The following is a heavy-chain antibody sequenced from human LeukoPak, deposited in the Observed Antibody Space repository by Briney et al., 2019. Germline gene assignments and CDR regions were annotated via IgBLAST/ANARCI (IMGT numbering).Heavy chain of an antibody. Sequence: GGSLRLSCAASGFTFSDYYMSWIRQAPGKGLEWVSYISSSGSTIYYADPVKGRFTISRDNAKNSLYLQMNSLRAEDTAVYYCARPDSSSRIYYYYMDVWGKGTTVTVSS. D-gene: IGHD6-6*01. CDR1: GFTFSDYY. CDR3: ARPDSSSRIYYYYMDV. J-gene: IGHJ6*03. CDR2: ISSSGSTI. V-gene: IGHV3-11*01.